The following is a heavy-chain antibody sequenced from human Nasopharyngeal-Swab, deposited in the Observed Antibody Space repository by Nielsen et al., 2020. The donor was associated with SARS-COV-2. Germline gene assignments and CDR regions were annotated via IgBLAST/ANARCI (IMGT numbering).Heavy chain of an antibody. CDR3: ARVGGVG. CDR2: IYYSGST. J-gene: IGHJ4*02. D-gene: IGHD3-16*01. V-gene: IGHV4-59*01. Sequence: WIRQPPGKGLEWIGYIYYSGSTNYNPSLKSRVTISVDTSKNQFSLKLSSVTAEDTAVYYCARVGGVGWGQGTLVTVSS.